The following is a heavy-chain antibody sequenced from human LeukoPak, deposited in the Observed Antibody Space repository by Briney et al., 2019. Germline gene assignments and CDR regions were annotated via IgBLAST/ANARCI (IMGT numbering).Heavy chain of an antibody. CDR1: GYTFTVYY. CDR3: ARTLTTYYYDSSGYYPPDDY. J-gene: IGHJ4*02. CDR2: ISPNSGGT. V-gene: IGHV1-2*02. Sequence: GASVKVSCKASGYTFTVYYMHWVRQAPGQGLEWMGWISPNSGGTNYAQKFQGRVTMTRDTSISTAYMELSRLRSDDTAVYYCARTLTTYYYDSSGYYPPDDYWGQGTLVTVSS. D-gene: IGHD3-22*01.